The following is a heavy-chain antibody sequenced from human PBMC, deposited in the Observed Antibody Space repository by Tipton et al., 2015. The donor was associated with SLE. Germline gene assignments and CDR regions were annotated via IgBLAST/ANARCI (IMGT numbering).Heavy chain of an antibody. CDR2: IHYSGSP. Sequence: GLVKPSETLSLTCTVSGDSISGHYWSWIRQSPGKGLEWIAYIHYSGSPSYNPSLESRVTILVDTSKNQFSLKLNSVTAADTAVYYCARRRGSSWYEDYFDYWGQGTLVTVSS. J-gene: IGHJ4*02. CDR3: ARRRGSSWYEDYFDY. D-gene: IGHD6-13*01. CDR1: GDSISGHY. V-gene: IGHV4-59*11.